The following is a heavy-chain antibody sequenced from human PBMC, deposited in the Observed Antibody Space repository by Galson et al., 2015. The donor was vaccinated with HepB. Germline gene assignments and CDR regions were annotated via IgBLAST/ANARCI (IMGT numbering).Heavy chain of an antibody. CDR2: AYYSTKRKT. V-gene: IGHV6-1*01. J-gene: IGHJ5*02. CDR3: ARGFLLKGFDP. D-gene: IGHD2/OR15-2a*01. Sequence: CAISGDSVSSNRAAWNWIRQSPSGGLEWLGRAYYSTKRKTDYAVSVKSRITISSDTSKNHLSLQLNSVTPEDTAVYYCARGFLLKGFDPWGQGTLVTVSS. CDR1: GDSVSSNRAA.